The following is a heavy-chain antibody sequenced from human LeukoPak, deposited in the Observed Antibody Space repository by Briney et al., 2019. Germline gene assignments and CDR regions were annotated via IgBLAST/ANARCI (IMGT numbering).Heavy chain of an antibody. J-gene: IGHJ4*02. CDR1: GYTFTRYG. V-gene: IGHV1-18*01. Sequence: ASVKVSCKASGYTFTRYGISWVRQAPGQGLEWMGWISAYNANTNYAQKVQGRVTMTTDTSTSTAYMELRSLTSDDTAVYYCARDYGYSGSGSYLGYWGQGTLVTVSS. D-gene: IGHD3-10*01. CDR3: ARDYGYSGSGSYLGY. CDR2: ISAYNANT.